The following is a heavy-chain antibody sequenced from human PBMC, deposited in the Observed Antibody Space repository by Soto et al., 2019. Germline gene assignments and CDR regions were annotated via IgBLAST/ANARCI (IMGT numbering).Heavy chain of an antibody. CDR3: VKKNIAGALDI. Sequence: EVQLLESGGGLVKPGGSLRLACEASGFTFNNHGMNWVRQAPGKGLEWVSGITSRSSHMFYPDSGKGRFTISRDNAKKSLYLEMNSLRAEATAVYYCVKKNIAGALDIWGRGTTVTVSS. CDR2: ITSRSSHM. D-gene: IGHD2-21*01. J-gene: IGHJ3*02. V-gene: IGHV3-21*01. CDR1: GFTFNNHG.